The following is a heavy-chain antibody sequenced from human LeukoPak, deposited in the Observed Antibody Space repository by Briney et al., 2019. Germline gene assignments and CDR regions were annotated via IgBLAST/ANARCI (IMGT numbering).Heavy chain of an antibody. CDR2: IYTSGST. CDR1: GGSISSYY. J-gene: IGHJ5*02. D-gene: IGHD3-3*01. Sequence: SETLSLTCTVSGGSISSYYWSWTRQPPGKGREWIGYIYTSGSTNYNPSLKSRVTISVDTSKNQFSLKLSSVTAEDTAVYYCARHLDYDFWSGLGWFDPWGQGTLVTVSS. V-gene: IGHV4-4*09. CDR3: ARHLDYDFWSGLGWFDP.